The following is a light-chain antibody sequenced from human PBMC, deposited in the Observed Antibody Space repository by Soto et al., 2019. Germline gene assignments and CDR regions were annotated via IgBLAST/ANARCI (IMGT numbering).Light chain of an antibody. Sequence: NGLTQSPDTVSLSPGERATLSCRASQTISFSYLAWYQQQPGQTPRLLIYGASTRATGIPARFSGSGSGTEFTLTISSLEPEDSAVYYCQQRHMWPITFGQGTRLEIK. J-gene: IGKJ5*01. CDR1: QTISFSY. CDR3: QQRHMWPIT. V-gene: IGKV3D-20*02. CDR2: GAS.